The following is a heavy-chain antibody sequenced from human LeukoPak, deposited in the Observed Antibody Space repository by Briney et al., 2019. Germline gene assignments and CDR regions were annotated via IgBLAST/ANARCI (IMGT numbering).Heavy chain of an antibody. J-gene: IGHJ5*02. Sequence: GGSLRLSCAASGFTFSSYAMHWVRQAPGKGLEWVAVISYDGSNKYYADSVKGRFTISRDNSKNTLYLQMNSLRAEDTAVYYCARADIVLMVYAIPRSSLDPWGQGTLVTVSS. V-gene: IGHV3-30-3*01. CDR1: GFTFSSYA. D-gene: IGHD2-8*01. CDR3: ARADIVLMVYAIPRSSLDP. CDR2: ISYDGSNK.